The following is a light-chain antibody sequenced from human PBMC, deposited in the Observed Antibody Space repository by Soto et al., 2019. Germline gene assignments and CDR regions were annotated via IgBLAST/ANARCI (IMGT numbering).Light chain of an antibody. Sequence: ALTQPRSVSGSPGQSVTISCTGTAGDIGTYHYVSWYQQFSGKAPKLILYDVDKRPSGVPDRFSGSKSGNMASLTISGLQADDEADYHCCSYAGTSTFVFGSGTEVTVL. CDR3: CSYAGTSTFV. CDR1: AGDIGTYHY. J-gene: IGLJ1*01. V-gene: IGLV2-11*01. CDR2: DVD.